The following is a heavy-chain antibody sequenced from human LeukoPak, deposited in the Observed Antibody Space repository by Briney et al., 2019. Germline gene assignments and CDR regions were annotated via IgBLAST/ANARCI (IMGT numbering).Heavy chain of an antibody. V-gene: IGHV3-49*03. D-gene: IGHD3-22*01. CDR1: EFPFVDYA. J-gene: IGHJ4*02. CDR2: IRSKAYGGTT. CDR3: ARGDSSGYYSYFDY. Sequence: GGSLRLSCTASEFPFVDYAMSWFRQAPGKGLEWVGFIRSKAYGGTTEYAASVKGGFTISTDDSKSIAYLQMNSLKTEDTAVYYCARGDSSGYYSYFDYWGQGTLVTVSS.